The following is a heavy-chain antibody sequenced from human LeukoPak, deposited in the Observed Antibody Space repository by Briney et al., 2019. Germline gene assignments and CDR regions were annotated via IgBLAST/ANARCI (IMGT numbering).Heavy chain of an antibody. J-gene: IGHJ4*02. V-gene: IGHV3-74*01. Sequence: PGGSLRLSCVASGFTFTTYWMHWVRQAPGPRLVWFARINGDGSNSNYADSVKGRFTSSRDNARNTLYLQMNGLRAEDTALYYCARTSPTSHFDFWGQGTLVTVSS. CDR2: INGDGSNS. CDR1: GFTFTTYW. D-gene: IGHD3-16*01. CDR3: ARTSPTSHFDF.